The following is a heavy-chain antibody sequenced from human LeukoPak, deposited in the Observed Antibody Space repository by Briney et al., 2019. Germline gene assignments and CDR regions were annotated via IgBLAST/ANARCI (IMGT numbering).Heavy chain of an antibody. CDR2: ISWNSGSI. CDR1: GFSFDEHA. Sequence: GGSLRLSCAASGFSFDEHAMHWVRQAPGKGLEWASGISWNSGSIGYADSVRGRFTISRDNTKNSLYLQMNSLRPEDTALYYCAKDMGTVVVPAAMGIDYWGQGTLVTVSS. V-gene: IGHV3-9*01. D-gene: IGHD2-2*03. CDR3: AKDMGTVVVPAAMGIDY. J-gene: IGHJ4*02.